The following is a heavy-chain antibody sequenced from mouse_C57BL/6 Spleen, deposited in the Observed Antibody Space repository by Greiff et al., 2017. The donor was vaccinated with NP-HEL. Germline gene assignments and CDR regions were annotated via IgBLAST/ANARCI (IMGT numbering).Heavy chain of an antibody. V-gene: IGHV3-6*01. D-gene: IGHD1-1*01. J-gene: IGHJ2*01. Sequence: EVKLMESGPGLVKPSQSLSLTCSVTGYSITSGYYWNWIRQFPGNKLEWMGYISYDGSNNYNPSLKNRISITRDTSKNQFFLKLNSVTTEDTATYYCARADLSWDFDYWGQGTTLTVSS. CDR1: GYSITSGYY. CDR3: ARADLSWDFDY. CDR2: ISYDGSN.